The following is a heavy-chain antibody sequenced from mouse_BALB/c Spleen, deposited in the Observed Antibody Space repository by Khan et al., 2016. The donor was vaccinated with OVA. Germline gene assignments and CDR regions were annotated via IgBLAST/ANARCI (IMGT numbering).Heavy chain of an antibody. J-gene: IGHJ4*01. CDR1: GYTFTRYW. D-gene: IGHD2-1*01. Sequence: QVQLQQPGAELVKPGASVKLSCKASGYTFTRYWMHWVKLRPGQGFEWIGEINPNNGGTNYNEKFKRKATLSVDKSSSTAYMQLSSRTSEDSAVYYFTIGNYPYYTMDYWGQGTSVTVSS. CDR2: INPNNGGT. CDR3: TIGNYPYYTMDY. V-gene: IGHV1S81*02.